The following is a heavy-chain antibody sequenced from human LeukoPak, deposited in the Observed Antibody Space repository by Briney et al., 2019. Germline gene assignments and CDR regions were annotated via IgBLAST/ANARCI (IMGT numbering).Heavy chain of an antibody. D-gene: IGHD2-21*02. CDR2: ISSSGSTI. CDR1: GFIFSSYW. Sequence: GGSLRLSCAASGFIFSSYWMSWVRQAPGKGLEWVSYISSSGSTIYYADSVKGRFTISRDNAKNSLYLQMNSLRAEDTAVYYCASSNSGTYCGGDCYLPYYGMDVWGQGTTVTVSS. V-gene: IGHV3-48*04. CDR3: ASSNSGTYCGGDCYLPYYGMDV. J-gene: IGHJ6*02.